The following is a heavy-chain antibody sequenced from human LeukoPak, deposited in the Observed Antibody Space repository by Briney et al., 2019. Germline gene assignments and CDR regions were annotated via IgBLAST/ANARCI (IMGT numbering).Heavy chain of an antibody. CDR3: SKDLRTYYDTLTGSYIGPPRFDR. Sequence: GGSLRLSCAASGFTFDDYAMHWVRQAPGKGLEWVSLISGDGGITYYADSVKGRFTISRDNSKNSLYLQMNSLRTVDTALYYCSKDLRTYYDTLTGSYIGPPRFDRWSEGTLVTVSS. V-gene: IGHV3-43*02. D-gene: IGHD3-9*01. CDR2: ISGDGGIT. J-gene: IGHJ5*02. CDR1: GFTFDDYA.